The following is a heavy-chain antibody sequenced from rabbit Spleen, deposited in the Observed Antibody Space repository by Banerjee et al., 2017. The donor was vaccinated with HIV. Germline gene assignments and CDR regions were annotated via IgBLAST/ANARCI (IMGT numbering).Heavy chain of an antibody. D-gene: IGHD7-1*01. CDR3: ARDTGTSFSTYGMDL. V-gene: IGHV1S45*01. CDR2: IAGSSSGFT. Sequence: QEHLEKSGGGLVQPEGSLTLTCKASRFSFSSSDYICWVRQAPGKGLEWISCIAGSSSGFTYSATWATGRFTISKTSSTTVTLQMTSLTVADTATYFCARDTGTSFSTYGMDLWGQGTLVTVS. J-gene: IGHJ6*01. CDR1: RFSFSSSDY.